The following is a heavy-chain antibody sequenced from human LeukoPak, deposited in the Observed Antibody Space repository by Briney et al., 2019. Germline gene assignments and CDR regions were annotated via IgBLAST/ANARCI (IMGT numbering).Heavy chain of an antibody. V-gene: IGHV5-51*01. Sequence: GDSLKISCKGSGYSFTNYWIGWVRRMPGKGLEWMGTIYPGESDTRYSPPFRGQVTISADKSINTAYLQWSSLKASDTAMYYCARYRCSDVNCYVSLANYGMDVWGQGTTVTVSS. CDR2: IYPGESDT. CDR3: ARYRCSDVNCYVSLANYGMDV. D-gene: IGHD2-15*01. J-gene: IGHJ6*02. CDR1: GYSFTNYW.